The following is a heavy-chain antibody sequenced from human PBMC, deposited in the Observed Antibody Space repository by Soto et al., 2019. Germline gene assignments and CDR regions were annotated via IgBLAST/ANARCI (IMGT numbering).Heavy chain of an antibody. CDR1: GFTFSSYG. D-gene: IGHD2-2*01. CDR3: AGEVGKGPDLTRNYYGMDV. Sequence: GGSLRLSCAASGFTFSSYGMHWVRQAPGKGLEWVAVIWYDGSNKYYADSVKGRFTISRDNSKNTLYLQMNSLRAEDTAVYYCAGEVGKGPDLTRNYYGMDVWGQGTTVTVSS. J-gene: IGHJ6*02. CDR2: IWYDGSNK. V-gene: IGHV3-33*01.